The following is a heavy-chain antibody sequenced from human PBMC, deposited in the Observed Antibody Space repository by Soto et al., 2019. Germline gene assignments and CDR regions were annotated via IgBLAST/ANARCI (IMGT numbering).Heavy chain of an antibody. CDR1: GFTFSSYW. Sequence: GRSLRLSCAASGFTFSSYWMHWVRQAPGKGLVWVSRINSDGSSTSYADSVKGRFTISRDNAKNTLYLQMNSLRAEDTAVYYCARVIGETIFDYWGQGTLVTVSS. V-gene: IGHV3-74*01. D-gene: IGHD2-21*01. CDR2: INSDGSST. CDR3: ARVIGETIFDY. J-gene: IGHJ4*02.